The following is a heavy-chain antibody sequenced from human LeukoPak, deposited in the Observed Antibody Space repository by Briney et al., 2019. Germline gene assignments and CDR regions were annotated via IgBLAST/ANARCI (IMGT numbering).Heavy chain of an antibody. CDR3: ARGGGHLYYFDY. V-gene: IGHV1-8*01. D-gene: IGHD3-10*01. Sequence: ASVKVSCKASGYTFASYDINWVRQATGQGLEWMRWMNPNSGNTGYAQKFQGRVTMTRNTSISTAYMELSSLRSEDTAVYYCARGGGHLYYFDYWGQGTLVTVSS. J-gene: IGHJ4*02. CDR1: GYTFASYD. CDR2: MNPNSGNT.